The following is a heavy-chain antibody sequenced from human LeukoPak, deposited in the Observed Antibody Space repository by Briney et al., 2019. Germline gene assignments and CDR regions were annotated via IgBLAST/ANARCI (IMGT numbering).Heavy chain of an antibody. CDR1: GFIFRNFD. V-gene: IGHV3-13*01. J-gene: IGHJ4*02. CDR3: ARAGPDGSSWFSLDW. CDR2: IGNGGDT. Sequence: PGGSLRLSCAASGFIFRNFDMHWVRQAQGKGLEWVSGIGNGGDTHYPGAVKGRFTISRENAKSSLYLHMNSLGAGYTAVYYCARAGPDGSSWFSLDWWGQGTLVTVSS. D-gene: IGHD6-13*01.